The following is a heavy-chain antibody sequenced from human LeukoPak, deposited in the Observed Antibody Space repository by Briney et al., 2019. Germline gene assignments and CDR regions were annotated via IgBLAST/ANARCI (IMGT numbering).Heavy chain of an antibody. J-gene: IGHJ3*02. D-gene: IGHD1-1*01. CDR3: VRDPARQRLDAFDI. CDR1: GGTFSSYA. V-gene: IGHV1-69*13. CDR2: IIPIFGTA. Sequence: ASVKVSCKASGGTFSSYAISWVRQAPGQGLEWMGGIIPIFGTANYAQKFQGRVTITADESTSTAYMELSSLRSEDTAVYYCVRDPARQRLDAFDIWGQGTMVTVSS.